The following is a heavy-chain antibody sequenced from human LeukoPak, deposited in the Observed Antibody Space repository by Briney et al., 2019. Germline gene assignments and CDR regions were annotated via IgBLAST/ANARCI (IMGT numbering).Heavy chain of an antibody. J-gene: IGHJ6*02. D-gene: IGHD3-10*01. V-gene: IGHV3-23*01. CDR1: GFTFSSYA. CDR2: ISGSGGST. Sequence: GGSLRLSCAASGFTFSSYAMSWVRQAPGKGLEWVSAISGSGGSTYYADSVKGRFTISRDNSKNTLYLQMNSLRAEDMAVYYCAKTPHPLLWFGEPSMYYYYYGMDVWGQGTTVTVSS. CDR3: AKTPHPLLWFGEPSMYYYYYGMDV.